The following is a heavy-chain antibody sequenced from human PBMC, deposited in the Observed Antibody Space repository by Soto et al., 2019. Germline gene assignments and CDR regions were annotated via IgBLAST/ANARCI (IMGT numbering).Heavy chain of an antibody. CDR1: GFTFSNYG. V-gene: IGHV3-30-3*01. J-gene: IGHJ2*01. Sequence: GGSLRLSCAASGFTFSNYGMLWVRQAPGEGLQWVTAISNDGNDKKYADSVKGRFTISRDNPKNTLYLEMNGLRIDGTAVYYCSRVPGYGGINWNFDLWGRGILVIVSS. D-gene: IGHD4-17*01. CDR2: ISNDGNDK. CDR3: SRVPGYGGINWNFDL.